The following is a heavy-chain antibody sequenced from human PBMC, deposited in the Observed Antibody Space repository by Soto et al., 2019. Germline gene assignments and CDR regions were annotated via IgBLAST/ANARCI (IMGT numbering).Heavy chain of an antibody. Sequence: QVQLQESGPGLVRPSETLSLTCAVSGVSVSDSHCWTWVRQSPEKGLEWLGELCPTGNFKYHPSFKSRATISVDTAQDHFSLQLNTVTAADTAVYYCAIYTSGWQTTYSWGQGTLATVSS. V-gene: IGHV4-4*02. CDR1: GVSVSDSHC. J-gene: IGHJ4*02. CDR3: AIYTSGWQTTYS. D-gene: IGHD6-19*01. CDR2: LCPTGNF.